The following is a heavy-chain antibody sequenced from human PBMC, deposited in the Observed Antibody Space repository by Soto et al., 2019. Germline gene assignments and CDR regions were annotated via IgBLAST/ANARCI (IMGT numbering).Heavy chain of an antibody. Sequence: SETLSLTCTVSGGSISSYYWSWIRQPPGKGLEWIGYIYYSGSTNYNPSLKSRVTISVDTSKNQFSLKLSSVTAADTAVYYCARVDASGWYYFDYWGQGTLVTVSS. V-gene: IGHV4-59*01. D-gene: IGHD6-19*01. CDR2: IYYSGST. CDR1: GGSISSYY. J-gene: IGHJ4*02. CDR3: ARVDASGWYYFDY.